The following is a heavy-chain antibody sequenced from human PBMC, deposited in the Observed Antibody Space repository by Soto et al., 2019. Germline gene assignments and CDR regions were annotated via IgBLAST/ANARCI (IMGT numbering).Heavy chain of an antibody. CDR2: IYHSGTT. CDR1: GYSINSGYY. D-gene: IGHD3-3*01. J-gene: IGHJ6*02. CDR3: ARDAARYYDFWSGPNEDDYYYAMDV. Sequence: PSETLSLTCAVSGYSINSGYYWGWIRQPPGKGLQWIGSIYHSGTTYYNPSPKSRVTISVDTSRNQFSLKLTSVTAADTAVYFCARDAARYYDFWSGPNEDDYYYAMDVWGQGTTVTVSS. V-gene: IGHV4-38-2*02.